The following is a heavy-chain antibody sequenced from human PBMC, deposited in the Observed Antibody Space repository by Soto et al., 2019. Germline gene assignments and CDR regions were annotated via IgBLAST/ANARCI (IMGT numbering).Heavy chain of an antibody. CDR3: ARSVFP. V-gene: IGHV4-31*03. CDR2: LYYSGST. J-gene: IGHJ5*02. CDR1: GGSISSGVYY. Sequence: QVQLQESVPGLVKPSQTLSLTCTVSGGSISSGVYYWTWIRQHPGKGREWIGCLYYSGSTYHTPSLRGRVTLSVDTSKNQFTLKLGSVTVPDTAVYYCARSVFPWGQGTLVIVSS.